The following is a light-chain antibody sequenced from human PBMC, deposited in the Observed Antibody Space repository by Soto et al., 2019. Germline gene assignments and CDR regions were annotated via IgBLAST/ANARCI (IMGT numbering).Light chain of an antibody. Sequence: EIVMTQSPATLYVSPGERATLSCRASQSISSNLAWYQQQPGQAPRLLIYGASTRATGIPARFSGSGSGTEFTLTISSLQSEDFAVYYCQQYNNWPPLTVGGGNKVEIK. J-gene: IGKJ4*01. CDR3: QQYNNWPPLT. CDR1: QSISSN. CDR2: GAS. V-gene: IGKV3-15*01.